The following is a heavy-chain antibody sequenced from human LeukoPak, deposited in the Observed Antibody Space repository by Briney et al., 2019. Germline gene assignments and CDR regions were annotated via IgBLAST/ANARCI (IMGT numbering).Heavy chain of an antibody. V-gene: IGHV4-39*01. J-gene: IGHJ3*02. CDR3: ARGGRLAPRAFDI. CDR1: GGSISSSSYY. CDR2: IYYSGST. Sequence: SETLSLTCTVSGGSISSSSYYWGWIRQPPGKGLEWIGSIYYSGSTYYNPSLKSRVTISVDTSKNQFSLKLSSVTAADTAVYYCARGGRLAPRAFDIWGQGTMVTVSS. D-gene: IGHD2-21*01.